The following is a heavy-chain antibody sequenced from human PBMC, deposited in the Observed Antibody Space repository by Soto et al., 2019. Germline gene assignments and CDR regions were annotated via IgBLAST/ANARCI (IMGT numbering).Heavy chain of an antibody. D-gene: IGHD2-21*01. J-gene: IGHJ4*02. V-gene: IGHV4-39*01. CDR1: GGSISKSNYF. Sequence: QLQLQESGPGLVKSSETLSLTCTVSGGSISKSNYFWGWIRQAPGKGLEWIASILYSGTTSYNSSLKSRVAISVDTSKNQFSLELNSVTAADTAVYYCARFGWGNGDSDYWGQGTLVTVSS. CDR3: ARFGWGNGDSDY. CDR2: ILYSGTT.